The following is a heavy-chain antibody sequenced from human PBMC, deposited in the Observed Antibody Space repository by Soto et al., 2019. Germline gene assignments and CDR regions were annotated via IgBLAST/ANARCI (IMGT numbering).Heavy chain of an antibody. CDR1: GFALSSYS. J-gene: IGHJ4*02. V-gene: IGHV3-74*01. CDR2: INSDGSST. D-gene: IGHD6-25*01. Sequence: GGSLRLSCAASGFALSSYSIHWVRQTPRKGLVWVSRINSDGSSTTYADSVKGRFTISRDNAKNTLYLQMNSLRAEDTAVYYCARVGYSSAWLLNYWGQGTLVTVSS. CDR3: ARVGYSSAWLLNY.